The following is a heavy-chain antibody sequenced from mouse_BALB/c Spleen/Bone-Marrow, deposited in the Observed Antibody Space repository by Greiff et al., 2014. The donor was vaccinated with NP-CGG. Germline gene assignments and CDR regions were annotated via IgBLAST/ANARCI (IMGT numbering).Heavy chain of an antibody. V-gene: IGHV2-9*02. Sequence: VQLQQSGPGLVAPSPRLSITRTVSGFSLTGYGVHWVRQPPGKGLEWLGVIWADGSSNYNSAHMSSMSIRKENAKSQVFLKKNSLQTDDTAMYYCGRSTTDKGAMDYWGQGTSVTVSS. CDR2: IWADGSS. D-gene: IGHD1-1*01. J-gene: IGHJ4*01. CDR1: GFSLTGYG. CDR3: GRSTTDKGAMDY.